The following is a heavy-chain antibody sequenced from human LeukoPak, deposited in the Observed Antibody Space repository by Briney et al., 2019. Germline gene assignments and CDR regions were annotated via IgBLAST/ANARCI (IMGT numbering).Heavy chain of an antibody. CDR3: ARTGDSYYYDSSGYKAYAFDI. CDR1: GGTFSSYA. J-gene: IGHJ3*02. V-gene: IGHV1-69*04. CDR2: IIPILGIA. D-gene: IGHD3-22*01. Sequence: SVKVSCKASGGTFSSYAISWVRQAPGQGLEWMGRIIPILGIANYAQKFQGRVTITADQSTSTAYMELSSLRSEDTAVYYCARTGDSYYYDSSGYKAYAFDIWGQGTMVTVSS.